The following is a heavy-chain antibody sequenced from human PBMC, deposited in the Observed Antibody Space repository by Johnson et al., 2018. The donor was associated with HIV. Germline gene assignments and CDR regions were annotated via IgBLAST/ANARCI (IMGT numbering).Heavy chain of an antibody. D-gene: IGHD7-27*01. CDR2: INWNGGST. CDR1: AFTFDDYG. Sequence: VQLVESGGGVVRPAGSPRLSSAASAFTFDDYGMSSVRQAPGKGLAWVSGINWNGGSTGYADSVKGLFTISRDNAKNSLYLQMNSLRAEDTALYYCASGDELGDDAFDIWGQGTMVTVSS. V-gene: IGHV3-20*03. CDR3: ASGDELGDDAFDI. J-gene: IGHJ3*02.